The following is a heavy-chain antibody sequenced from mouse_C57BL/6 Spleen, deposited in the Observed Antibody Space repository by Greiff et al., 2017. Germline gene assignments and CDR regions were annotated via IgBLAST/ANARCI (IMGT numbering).Heavy chain of an antibody. CDR1: GYTFTSYW. Sequence: QVHVKQPGAELVKPGASVKLSCKASGYTFTSYWMHWVKQRPGQGLEWIGMIHPNSGSTNYNEKFKSKATLTVDKSSSTAYMQLSILTSEDSAVYYCARYHYYGSSYFDYGGQGTTLTVSS. V-gene: IGHV1-64*01. J-gene: IGHJ2*01. CDR2: IHPNSGST. CDR3: ARYHYYGSSYFDY. D-gene: IGHD1-1*01.